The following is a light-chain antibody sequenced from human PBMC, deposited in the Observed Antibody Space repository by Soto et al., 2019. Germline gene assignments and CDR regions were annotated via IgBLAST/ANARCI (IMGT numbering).Light chain of an antibody. CDR3: QQYNSWT. CDR2: KAS. J-gene: IGKJ1*01. Sequence: DIQMTQSPSTLSASVGDRVTITCRASQSFNNWLAWYQQKPGKAPKLLIYKASNLESGVPSRFSGSGSGTEFTLTIISLQPDDFGTYYCQQYNSWTFGQGTKVEI. V-gene: IGKV1-5*03. CDR1: QSFNNW.